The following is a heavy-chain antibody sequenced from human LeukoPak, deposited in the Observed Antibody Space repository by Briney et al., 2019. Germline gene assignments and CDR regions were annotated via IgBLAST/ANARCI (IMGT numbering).Heavy chain of an antibody. CDR1: GFTFNSYG. V-gene: IGHV3-30*02. D-gene: IGHD3-10*01. Sequence: SGESLRLSCAASGFTFNSYGLHWVRQAPGKGLEWVAFIRYDGSNEYYADSVKGRFTISRDNSRNRMFLQMSSLRVEDAAVYYCARESGSGSSDPWGQGTLVTVSS. J-gene: IGHJ5*02. CDR2: IRYDGSNE. CDR3: ARESGSGSSDP.